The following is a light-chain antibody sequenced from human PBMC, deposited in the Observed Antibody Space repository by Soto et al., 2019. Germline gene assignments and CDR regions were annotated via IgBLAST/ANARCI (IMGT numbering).Light chain of an antibody. CDR1: QSISSA. CDR2: DAS. J-gene: IGKJ4*01. V-gene: IGKV3-11*01. CDR3: QQRSDWLT. Sequence: EIVLTQSPATLSLSPGDRAILSCRASQSISSALAWYQQKPGQAPRLLIYDASDRATGIPARFSGSRSGTDFTLTISRLDPDDFAVYYCQQRSDWLTFGGGTRVEIK.